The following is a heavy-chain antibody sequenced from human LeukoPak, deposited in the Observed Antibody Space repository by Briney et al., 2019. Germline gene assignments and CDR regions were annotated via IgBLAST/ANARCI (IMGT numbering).Heavy chain of an antibody. CDR3: AGGQDSSGWYDY. CDR1: GYTFTSYD. V-gene: IGHV1-8*01. Sequence: ASVKVSCKASGYTFTSYDINWVRQATGQGLEWMGWMNPNSGNTGYAQKFQGRVTMTRNTSISTAYMELSSLRSEDTAVYYCAGGQDSSGWYDYWGQGTLVTVSS. CDR2: MNPNSGNT. D-gene: IGHD6-19*01. J-gene: IGHJ4*02.